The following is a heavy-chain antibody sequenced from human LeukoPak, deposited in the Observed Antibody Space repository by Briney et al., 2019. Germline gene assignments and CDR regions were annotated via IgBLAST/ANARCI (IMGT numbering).Heavy chain of an antibody. V-gene: IGHV1-18*01. D-gene: IGHD4-17*01. CDR2: ISAYNGNT. CDR3: ASAGVGYGDYGDLYYFDY. Sequence: GASVKVSCKASGYTFTSYGISWVRQAPGQGLEWMGWISAYNGNTNYAQKLQGRVTMTTDTSTSTAYMGLRSLRSDDTAVYYCASAGVGYGDYGDLYYFDYWGQGTLVTVSS. CDR1: GYTFTSYG. J-gene: IGHJ4*02.